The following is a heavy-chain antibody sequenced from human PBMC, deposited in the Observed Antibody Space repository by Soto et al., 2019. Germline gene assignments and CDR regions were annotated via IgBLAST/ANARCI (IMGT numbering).Heavy chain of an antibody. Sequence: QVRLQESGPGLVKPTETLSLTCSVSGAALNSGNYYWSWIRQVPGKGLEWIGHIYVTGAVDYNPSLRDRITISQYTSERQFSLNLRLVTAADTAVYYCARPRIATNNYKWFDPWGQGTLVTVSS. J-gene: IGHJ5*02. V-gene: IGHV4-31*03. CDR3: ARPRIATNNYKWFDP. CDR1: GAALNSGNYY. CDR2: IYVTGAV. D-gene: IGHD2-21*01.